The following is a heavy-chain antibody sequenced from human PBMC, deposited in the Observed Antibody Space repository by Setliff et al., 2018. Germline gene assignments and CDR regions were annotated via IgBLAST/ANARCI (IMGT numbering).Heavy chain of an antibody. V-gene: IGHV3-48*03. J-gene: IGHJ4*02. Sequence: PGGSLRLSCAVSGFIFSSYEMNWVRQAPGKGLEWVSSITTSGSATYYAESVRGRFTISRDNAKNTLHLQMNSLRAEDTAVYYCAKDQRESTGWFKLFDYWGQGVLVTVSS. CDR2: ITTSGSAT. D-gene: IGHD6-19*01. CDR3: AKDQRESTGWFKLFDY. CDR1: GFIFSSYE.